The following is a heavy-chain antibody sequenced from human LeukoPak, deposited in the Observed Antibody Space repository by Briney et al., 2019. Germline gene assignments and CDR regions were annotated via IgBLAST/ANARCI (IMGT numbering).Heavy chain of an antibody. CDR1: GFTFSSYA. CDR2: ISGSGGST. V-gene: IGHV3-23*01. CDR3: AKDSTAMVTAFDY. J-gene: IGHJ4*02. Sequence: GGSLRLSCAASGFTFSSYAVTWVRQAPGKGLEWVSAISGSGGSTYYADSVKGRFTISRDNSKNTLYLQMNSLRAEDTAVYYCAKDSTAMVTAFDYWGQGTLVTVSS. D-gene: IGHD5-18*01.